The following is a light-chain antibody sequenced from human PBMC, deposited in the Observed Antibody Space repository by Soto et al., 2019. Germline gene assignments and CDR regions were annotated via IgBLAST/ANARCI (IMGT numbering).Light chain of an antibody. Sequence: NFMLTQPHSVSESPGKTVTISCTGSSGSIASNYVQWYQQRPGSAPTTVIYEDDQRPSGVPDRFSGSVDSSSNSASLTISGLKTEDEADYYCQSYHTSKVVFGGGTKLTVL. J-gene: IGLJ2*01. CDR3: QSYHTSKVV. CDR2: EDD. V-gene: IGLV6-57*02. CDR1: SGSIASNY.